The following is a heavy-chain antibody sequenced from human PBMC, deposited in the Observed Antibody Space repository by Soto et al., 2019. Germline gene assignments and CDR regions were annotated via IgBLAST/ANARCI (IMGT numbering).Heavy chain of an antibody. CDR1: GGSFSSNNYY. Sequence: SETLSLTCTVSGGSFSSNNYYWGWIRQPPGKGLEWIGTIYYSGSTYYNPSLKSRVTISVDTSKNQFSLKLNSVTAADTAVYSCARSCSGGSCFRDAFDIWGQGTMVTVSS. CDR2: IYYSGST. D-gene: IGHD2-15*01. CDR3: ARSCSGGSCFRDAFDI. J-gene: IGHJ3*02. V-gene: IGHV4-39*01.